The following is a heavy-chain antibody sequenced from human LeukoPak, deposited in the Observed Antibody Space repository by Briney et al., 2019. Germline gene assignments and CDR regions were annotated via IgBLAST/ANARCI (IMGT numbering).Heavy chain of an antibody. V-gene: IGHV3-23*01. CDR3: ARDRTRSVGSGLGRALMLVY. Sequence: GGSLRLSCTVSGFSFSGYAFTWVRQAPGKGPEFVSSISVTGSNIYYADSVKGRFTITRDNSKNTLDLQMNSLGSEDTAVYFCARDRTRSVGSGLGRALMLVYWGQGTLVTVSS. D-gene: IGHD6-6*01. J-gene: IGHJ4*02. CDR2: ISVTGSNI. CDR1: GFSFSGYA.